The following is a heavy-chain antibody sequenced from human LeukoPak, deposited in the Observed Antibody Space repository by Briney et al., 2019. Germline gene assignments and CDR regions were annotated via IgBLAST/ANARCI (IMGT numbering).Heavy chain of an antibody. CDR1: GFTFSSYA. D-gene: IGHD3-22*01. V-gene: IGHV3-23*01. CDR2: ISGNGDNT. Sequence: PGGSLRLSCAASGFTFSSYAMSWVRQAPGKGLEWVSGISGNGDNTNYADSVKGRFTISRDNSKNTLYVQVNSLGTEDTAAYYCAKGSYYDSSGSFYFDYWGQGTLVTVSS. CDR3: AKGSYYDSSGSFYFDY. J-gene: IGHJ4*02.